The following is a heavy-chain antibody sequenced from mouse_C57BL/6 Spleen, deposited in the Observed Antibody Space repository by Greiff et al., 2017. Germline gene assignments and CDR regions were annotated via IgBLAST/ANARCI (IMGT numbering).Heavy chain of an antibody. CDR2: ISYDGSN. CDR3: ARDYNSFAY. V-gene: IGHV3-6*01. D-gene: IGHD1-3*01. CDR1: GYSITSGYY. J-gene: IGHJ3*01. Sequence: DVQLQESGPGLVKPSQSLSLTCSVTGYSITSGYYWNWIRQFPGNKLEWMGYISYDGSNNYNPSLKNRISITRDTSKNQFFLKLNSVTTEDTATYYCARDYNSFAYWGQGTLVTVSA.